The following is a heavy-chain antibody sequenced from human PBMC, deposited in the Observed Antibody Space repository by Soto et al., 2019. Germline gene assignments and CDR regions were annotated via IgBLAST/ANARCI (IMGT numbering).Heavy chain of an antibody. CDR2: IIPILGIA. D-gene: IGHD3-10*01. J-gene: IGHJ6*03. CDR3: ARDNPNYYCSGSYYYYDYYYMDV. Sequence: QVQRVQSGAEVKKPGSSVKVSCKASGGTFSSYTISWVRQAPGQGLEWMVRIIPILGIANYAQKFHGRVTITADKSTNEDYMELSSLRSEDTAVYYCARDNPNYYCSGSYYYYDYYYMDVWGKWTKV. V-gene: IGHV1-69*08. CDR1: GGTFSSYT.